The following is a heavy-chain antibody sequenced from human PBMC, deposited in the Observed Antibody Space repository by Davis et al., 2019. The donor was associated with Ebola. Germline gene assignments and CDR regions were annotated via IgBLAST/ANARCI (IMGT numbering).Heavy chain of an antibody. CDR3: ARESGAMKQWRVGWFDT. J-gene: IGHJ5*02. Sequence: GESLKISCAASGFTFSDYYMRWIRQAPGKGLEWVSYISSSGSTIYYADSVKGRFTISRDNAKNSLYLQMNSLRAEDTAVYYCARESGAMKQWRVGWFDTWGQGTLVTVSS. D-gene: IGHD6-19*01. V-gene: IGHV3-11*01. CDR2: ISSSGSTI. CDR1: GFTFSDYY.